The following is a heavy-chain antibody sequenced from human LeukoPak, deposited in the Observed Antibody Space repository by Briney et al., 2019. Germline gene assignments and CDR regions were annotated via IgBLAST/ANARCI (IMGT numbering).Heavy chain of an antibody. J-gene: IGHJ6*03. D-gene: IGHD6-6*01. CDR1: GGSISSCY. Sequence: PSETLSLTCTVSGGSISSCYWSWIRQPAGKGLEWIGRIYTSGSTNYNPSLESRVTMSVDTSKNHFSLKVTSVTAADTAVYYCARGKLVPGEYHYYYYMDVWGKGTTVTVSS. CDR2: IYTSGST. CDR3: ARGKLVPGEYHYYYYMDV. V-gene: IGHV4-4*07.